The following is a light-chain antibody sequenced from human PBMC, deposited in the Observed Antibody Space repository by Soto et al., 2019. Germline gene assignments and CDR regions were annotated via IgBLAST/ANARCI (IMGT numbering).Light chain of an antibody. Sequence: DIQMTQSPSPLSASVGDRITITCRASQTIARYLNWFQQKSGQPPKLLVYAASNLRHGVPSRFSASGSGSDFTLTINSLQPEDLATYYCQQSYNAPFNFGPGTKVDIK. CDR1: QTIARY. CDR2: AAS. CDR3: QQSYNAPFN. V-gene: IGKV1-39*01. J-gene: IGKJ3*01.